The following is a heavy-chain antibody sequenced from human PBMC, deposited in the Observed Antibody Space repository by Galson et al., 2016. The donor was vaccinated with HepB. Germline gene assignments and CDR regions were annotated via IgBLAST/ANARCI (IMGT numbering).Heavy chain of an antibody. CDR1: GYTFTSYG. J-gene: IGHJ5*02. CDR2: ISGDNGNT. V-gene: IGHV1-18*01. CDR3: ALGYCSGGSCYRNWFDP. Sequence: CKASGYTFTSYGISWVRQAPGQGLEWMGWISGDNGNTNYAQKLQGRVTMTKDTSTSTAYMELRSLRSDDTAVYYCALGYCSGGSCYRNWFDPWGQGTLVTVSS. D-gene: IGHD2-15*01.